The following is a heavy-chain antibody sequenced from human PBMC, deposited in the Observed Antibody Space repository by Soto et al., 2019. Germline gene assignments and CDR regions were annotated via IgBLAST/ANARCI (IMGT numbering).Heavy chain of an antibody. CDR3: AIEVVAGRDY. J-gene: IGHJ4*02. D-gene: IGHD6-19*01. CDR1: GTSITTSNW. Sequence: QVHLQESGPGLVKPSGTLSLTCAVSGTSITTSNWWSWVRQPPGKGLEWIGEMYASETTNYNPSLKSGVTISVDKSNNQFSLRLSSVTAADTAVYYCAIEVVAGRDYWGQGTLVTVSS. CDR2: MYASETT. V-gene: IGHV4-4*02.